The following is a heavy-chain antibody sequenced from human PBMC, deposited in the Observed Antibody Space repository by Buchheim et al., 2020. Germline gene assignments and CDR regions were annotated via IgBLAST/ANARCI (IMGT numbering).Heavy chain of an antibody. D-gene: IGHD2-21*01. J-gene: IGHJ4*02. CDR3: ASSTGEVPDLYFDY. Sequence: QVQLVQSGAEVKKPGASVKVSCKASGYTFTSYDINWVRQATGQGLEWMGWMNTNSGNTGYAQKFQGRVTMNRNTSIRTDYMELSSLRSEDTAVYYCASSTGEVPDLYFDYWGQGTL. CDR2: MNTNSGNT. V-gene: IGHV1-8*01. CDR1: GYTFTSYD.